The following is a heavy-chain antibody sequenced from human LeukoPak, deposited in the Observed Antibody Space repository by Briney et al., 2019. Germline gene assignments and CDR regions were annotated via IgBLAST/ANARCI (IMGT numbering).Heavy chain of an antibody. J-gene: IGHJ6*02. CDR3: ARGMDV. V-gene: IGHV3-7*03. Sequence: GGSLRLSCAASGFTFSSYWMNWVRQAPGKGLEWVANIKEDGSEKYYVDSVKGRFTISRDNAKNSVYLQMNSLRVENTAVYYCARGMDVRGQGTTVTVSS. CDR2: IKEDGSEK. CDR1: GFTFSSYW.